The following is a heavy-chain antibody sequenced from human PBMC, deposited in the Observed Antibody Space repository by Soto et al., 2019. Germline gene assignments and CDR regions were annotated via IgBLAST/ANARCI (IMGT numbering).Heavy chain of an antibody. D-gene: IGHD2-2*01. CDR2: IGAADDP. J-gene: IGHJ6*02. CDR1: GFTFSTYD. Sequence: GGSLRLSCAASGFTFSTYDMHWVRQTTGKGLEWVSAIGAADDPYYSGSVKGRFTISRENAKSSLSLQMNSRRVGDTAVYYCARAYSGQLPRRADYYYAMYVWGPGTTVTVSS. V-gene: IGHV3-13*05. CDR3: ARAYSGQLPRRADYYYAMYV.